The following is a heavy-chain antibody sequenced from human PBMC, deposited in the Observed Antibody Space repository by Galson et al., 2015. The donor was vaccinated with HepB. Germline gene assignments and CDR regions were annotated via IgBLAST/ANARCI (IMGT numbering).Heavy chain of an antibody. V-gene: IGHV4-31*02. Sequence: IGYIYYSGGTYYNPSLKSRVTISVDTSKNRFSLKLSSVTAADTAVYYCARSNFVVVPAVGDWFDPWGQGTLVTVSS. CDR2: IYYSGGT. D-gene: IGHD2-2*01. CDR3: ARSNFVVVPAVGDWFDP. J-gene: IGHJ5*02.